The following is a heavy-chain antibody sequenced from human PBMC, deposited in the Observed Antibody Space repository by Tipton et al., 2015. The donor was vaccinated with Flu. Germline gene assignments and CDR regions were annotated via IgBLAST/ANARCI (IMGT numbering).Heavy chain of an antibody. V-gene: IGHV3-7*03. J-gene: IGHJ3*02. CDR2: IKQDGSEI. D-gene: IGHD2-2*01. CDR3: AKRYCSSTTCYIPDALAI. CDR1: GFTFSSYW. Sequence: GSLRLSCAASGFTFSSYWMSWVRQAPGKGLEWVANIKQDGSEIHYVDSVKGRFTISRDNSKNTLYLQMNSLRAEDTAVYYCAKRYCSSTTCYIPDALAIWGQGTMVTVSS.